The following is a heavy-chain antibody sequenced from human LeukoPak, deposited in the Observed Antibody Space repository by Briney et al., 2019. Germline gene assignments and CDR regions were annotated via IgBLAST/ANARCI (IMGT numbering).Heavy chain of an antibody. CDR1: GFTLSTYD. CDR2: IYRAGDT. D-gene: IGHD3-10*01. CDR3: AREMSGSNDALDI. V-gene: IGHV3-13*01. Sequence: GGSLRLSCAASGFTLSTYDIHWVRQPTGEDLEWVSIIYRAGDTYYPGSVKGRFTISRDNAKNSLYLQMNSLRAEDTTVYYCAREMSGSNDALDIWGQGTMVTVSS. J-gene: IGHJ3*02.